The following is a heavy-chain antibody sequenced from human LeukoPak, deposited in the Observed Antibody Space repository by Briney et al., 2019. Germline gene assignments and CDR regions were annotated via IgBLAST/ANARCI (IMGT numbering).Heavy chain of an antibody. D-gene: IGHD1-26*01. V-gene: IGHV4-39*01. CDR3: ARRVGSGNFES. Sequence: SEILSLTCTVSGGSISNVNYYWGWIRQPPXXXXEWIGSVFYSGGTXXXPSLKSRLTVSVDTSKNQFSLKLTSVTAADTAVYFCARRVGSGNFESWGQGTLVTVSS. J-gene: IGHJ4*02. CDR2: VFYSGGT. CDR1: GGSISNVNYY.